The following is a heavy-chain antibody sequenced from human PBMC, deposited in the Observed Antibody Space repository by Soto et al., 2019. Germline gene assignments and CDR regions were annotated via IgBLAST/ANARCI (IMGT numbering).Heavy chain of an antibody. CDR3: AKNGYTSGWYSYFDY. CDR1: GFTFSSYA. Sequence: GGSLRLSCAASGFTFSSYAMNWVRQAPGKGLEWVSGIRGSGGSTYYADSVKGRFTISRDNSKNTLYLQMNSLRAEDTAVYYCAKNGYTSGWYSYFDYWGQGTLVTVSS. J-gene: IGHJ4*02. D-gene: IGHD6-19*01. V-gene: IGHV3-23*01. CDR2: IRGSGGST.